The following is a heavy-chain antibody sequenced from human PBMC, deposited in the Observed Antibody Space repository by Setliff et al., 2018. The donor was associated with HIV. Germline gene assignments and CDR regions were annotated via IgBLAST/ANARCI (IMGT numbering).Heavy chain of an antibody. D-gene: IGHD2-15*01. J-gene: IGHJ6*02. CDR3: AREGLLVTSVGGAYWYHGMDV. Sequence: ASVKVSCKASGYTFTSYAIHWVRQAPGQRLEWMGWIHAGSGDTQYSQKFQDRVTITTDESTTTVFMELTGLRSEDTAVYYCAREGLLVTSVGGAYWYHGMDVWGQGTTVTVSS. CDR1: GYTFTSYA. CDR2: IHAGSGDT. V-gene: IGHV1-3*01.